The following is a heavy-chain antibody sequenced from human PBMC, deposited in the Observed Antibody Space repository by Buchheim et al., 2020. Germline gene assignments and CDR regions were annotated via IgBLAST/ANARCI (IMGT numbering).Heavy chain of an antibody. J-gene: IGHJ4*02. CDR1: GLTFSSCW. D-gene: IGHD6-6*01. CDR3: ARGGIYSSSSDSGN. CDR2: INPDGNEK. Sequence: EVQLVESGGDLVQPGGSLRLSCAASGLTFSSCWMNWVRQTPGKGLEWVANINPDGNEKSYVDSVKGRFTISRDNAKSSLYLQMSGLRVEDTAVYYCARGGIYSSSSDSGNWGQGTL. V-gene: IGHV3-7*01.